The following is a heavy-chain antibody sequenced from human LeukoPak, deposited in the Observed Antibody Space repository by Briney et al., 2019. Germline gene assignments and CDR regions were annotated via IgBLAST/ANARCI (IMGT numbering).Heavy chain of an antibody. CDR1: GFTFSRYW. CDR3: ARAEMTTITYPDY. V-gene: IGHV3-21*01. Sequence: PGGSLRLSCAASGFTFSRYWMSWVRQAPGTGLEWVSSITSSSSHVYYADSVKGRFTMSRDNAKNSLYLQMNSLRAEDTAVYYCARAEMTTITYPDYWGQGTPVTVSS. CDR2: ITSSSSHV. D-gene: IGHD5-24*01. J-gene: IGHJ4*02.